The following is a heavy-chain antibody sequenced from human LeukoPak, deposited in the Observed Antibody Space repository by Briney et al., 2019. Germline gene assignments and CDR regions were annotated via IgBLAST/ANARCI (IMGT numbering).Heavy chain of an antibody. CDR3: AKDPRRITMIVVVTAEYFQH. V-gene: IGHV3-23*01. CDR1: GSTFSSYA. J-gene: IGHJ1*01. D-gene: IGHD3-22*01. CDR2: ISGSGGST. Sequence: PGGSLRLSCAASGSTFSSYAMSWVRQAPGKGLEWVSAISGSGGSTYYADSVKGRFTISRDNSKNTLYLQMNSLRAEDTAIYYCAKDPRRITMIVVVTAEYFQHWGQGTLVTVSS.